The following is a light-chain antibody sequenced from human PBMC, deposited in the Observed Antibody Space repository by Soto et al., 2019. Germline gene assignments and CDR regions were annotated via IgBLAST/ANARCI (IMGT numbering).Light chain of an antibody. CDR1: SSDFGGYNY. CDR2: DVS. Sequence: QSALTQPASVSGSPGQSITISCTGTSSDFGGYNYVSWYQQHPDKAPKLIIYDVSDRPSGVSNRFSGSKSGNTASLTISGLQAEDEAEYYCSSYTSSRILLFGGGTKLTVL. CDR3: SSYTSSRILL. J-gene: IGLJ2*01. V-gene: IGLV2-14*03.